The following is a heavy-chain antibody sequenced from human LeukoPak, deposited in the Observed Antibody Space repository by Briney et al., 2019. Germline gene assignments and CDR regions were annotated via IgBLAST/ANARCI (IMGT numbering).Heavy chain of an antibody. CDR3: ATGGAPAGYAYHM. CDR1: GLAFETFD. J-gene: IGHJ3*02. Sequence: PGGSLRLSCAASGLAFETFDMHWVRQAAGKGLEWVSAIGTAGDTYYPGSVKGRFTISRENAENSLYLQMNSLRVDDTAVYYCATGGAPAGYAYHMWGQGTMVTVSS. CDR2: IGTAGDT. D-gene: IGHD6-13*01. V-gene: IGHV3-13*01.